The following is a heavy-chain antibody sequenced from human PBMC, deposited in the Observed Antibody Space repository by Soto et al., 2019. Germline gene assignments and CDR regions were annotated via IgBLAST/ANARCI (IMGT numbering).Heavy chain of an antibody. V-gene: IGHV5-10-1*01. CDR3: ARSSGNYYYYYGMDV. D-gene: IGHD1-26*01. CDR2: IDPSDSYT. CDR1: GYSFTSYW. Sequence: PGESLKISYKGSGYSFTSYWISWVRQMPGKGLEWMGRIDPSDSYTNYSPSFQGHVTISADKSISTAYLQWSSLKASDTAMYYCARSSGNYYYYYGMDVWGQGTTVTVS. J-gene: IGHJ6*02.